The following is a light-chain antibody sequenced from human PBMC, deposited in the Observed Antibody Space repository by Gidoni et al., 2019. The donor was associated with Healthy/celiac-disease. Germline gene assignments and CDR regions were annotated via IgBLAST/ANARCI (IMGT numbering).Light chain of an antibody. CDR1: SSTIGAGYD. V-gene: IGLV1-40*01. Sequence: QSVLTQPPSVSGAPGQRVTISCTGSSSTIGAGYDVHWYQQLPGTAPKLLIYGNSKRPSGVPDRFSGSKSGTSASLAITGLQAEDEADYYCQSYDSSLSGFWVFGGGTKLTVL. J-gene: IGLJ3*02. CDR3: QSYDSSLSGFWV. CDR2: GNS.